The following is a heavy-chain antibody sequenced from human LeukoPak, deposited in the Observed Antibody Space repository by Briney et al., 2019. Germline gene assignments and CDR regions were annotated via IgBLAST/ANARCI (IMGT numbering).Heavy chain of an antibody. J-gene: IGHJ3*02. CDR1: GFTFSSYY. CDR2: IQDDGSNT. V-gene: IGHV3-74*01. Sequence: PGGSLRLSCAASGFTFSSYYMHWVRQTPGQGLVWVSCIQDDGSNTNHADSVKGRFTISRDNAKSSLYLQMNSLRAEDMALYYCAKSPGYCSSTSYYGGAFDIWAKGQWSPSLQ. D-gene: IGHD2-2*03. CDR3: AKSPGYCSSTSYYGGAFDI.